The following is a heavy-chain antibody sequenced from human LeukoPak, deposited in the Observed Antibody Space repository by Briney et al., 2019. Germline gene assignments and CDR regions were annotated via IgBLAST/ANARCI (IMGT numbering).Heavy chain of an antibody. CDR2: ISRDGTND. CDR3: AAPIAAAGTFDY. Sequence: GGSLRLSCAASGFTFSCYAMHWVRQAPGKGLEWVAVISRDGTNDYYADSVKGRFTISRDNSKNTLYLQMNSLRAEDTAVYYCAAPIAAAGTFDYWGQGTLVTVSS. CDR1: GFTFSCYA. D-gene: IGHD6-13*01. J-gene: IGHJ4*02. V-gene: IGHV3-30-3*01.